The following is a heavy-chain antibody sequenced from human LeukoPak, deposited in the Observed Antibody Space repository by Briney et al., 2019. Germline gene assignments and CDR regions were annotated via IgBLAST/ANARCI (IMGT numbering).Heavy chain of an antibody. Sequence: GGSLRLSCAASGFTFDDYAMNWVRQAPGKGLEWVSLISGDGGSTYFADSVKGRFTISRDNSKNSLYLQMNSLRTEDTALYYCAKVPYDILTMPEFDYWGQGTLVTVSS. CDR3: AKVPYDILTMPEFDY. CDR1: GFTFDDYA. V-gene: IGHV3-43*02. D-gene: IGHD3-9*01. J-gene: IGHJ4*02. CDR2: ISGDGGST.